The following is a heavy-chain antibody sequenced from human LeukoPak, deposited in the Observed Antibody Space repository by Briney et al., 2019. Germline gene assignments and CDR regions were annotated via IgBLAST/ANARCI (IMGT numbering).Heavy chain of an antibody. V-gene: IGHV3-53*01. Sequence: PGGSLRLSCAASGFTVSSNYMSWVRQAPGKGLEWVSVIYSGGSTYYADSVKGRFTLSRDNSKNTLYLQMNSLRAEDTAVYYCARVRSGWFYFDYWGQGTLVTVSS. CDR3: ARVRSGWFYFDY. D-gene: IGHD6-19*01. J-gene: IGHJ4*02. CDR2: IYSGGST. CDR1: GFTVSSNY.